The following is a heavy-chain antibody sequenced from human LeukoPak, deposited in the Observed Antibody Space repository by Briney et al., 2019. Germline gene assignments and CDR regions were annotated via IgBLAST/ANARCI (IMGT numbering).Heavy chain of an antibody. V-gene: IGHV3-72*01. J-gene: IGHJ4*02. CDR1: GFTFSSYA. CDR3: ARASRSGSYFFY. CDR2: SRNKANSYTT. D-gene: IGHD1-26*01. Sequence: GGSLRLSCAASGFTFSSYAMSWVRQAPGKGLEWVGRSRNKANSYTTEYAASVKGRFTISRDDSKNSLFLQMNSLKTDDTAVYYCARASRSGSYFFYWGQGTLVTVSS.